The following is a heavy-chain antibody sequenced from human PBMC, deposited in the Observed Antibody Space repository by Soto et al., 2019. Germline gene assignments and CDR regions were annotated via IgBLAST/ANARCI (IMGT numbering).Heavy chain of an antibody. V-gene: IGHV4-59*01. CDR1: GGSISSYY. Sequence: SETLSLTCTVSGGSISSYYWSWIRQPPGKGLEWIGYIYYSGSTNYNPSLKSRVTISVDTSKNQFSLKLSSVTAADTAVYYCAREEAAARTRFDPFGQGTLVPFSS. J-gene: IGHJ5*02. CDR2: IYYSGST. D-gene: IGHD6-13*01. CDR3: AREEAAARTRFDP.